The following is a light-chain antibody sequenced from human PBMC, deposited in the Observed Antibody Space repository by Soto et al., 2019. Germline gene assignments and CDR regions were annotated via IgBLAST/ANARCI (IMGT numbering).Light chain of an antibody. V-gene: IGKV3-11*01. CDR3: QQRSDWPRT. J-gene: IGKJ1*01. CDR1: QSISDT. Sequence: EVVMTQSPATLSVSPGGRATLSCRASQSISDTLAWYQQKPGQAPSLLVYDASNRASGVPPRFSGSGSGTDFTLTIGSLEPEDFAVYYCQQRSDWPRTFGQGTKV. CDR2: DAS.